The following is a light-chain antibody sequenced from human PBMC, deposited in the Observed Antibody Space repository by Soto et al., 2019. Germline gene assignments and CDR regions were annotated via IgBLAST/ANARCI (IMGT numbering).Light chain of an antibody. CDR3: SSYTSSSTLVV. V-gene: IGLV2-14*01. Sequence: QSVLTQPASVSGSPGQSITISCTGTSSDVGGYNYVSWYQQHPGKAPKFMIYEVSNRPSGVSNRFSDSKSGNTASLTISGLQAEDEADYYCSSYTSSSTLVVFGGGTKLTVL. J-gene: IGLJ2*01. CDR2: EVS. CDR1: SSDVGGYNY.